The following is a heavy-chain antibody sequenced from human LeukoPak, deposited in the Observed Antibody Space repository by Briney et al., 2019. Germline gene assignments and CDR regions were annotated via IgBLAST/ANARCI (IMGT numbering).Heavy chain of an antibody. J-gene: IGHJ4*02. CDR3: ARDLTSTPNWEFDY. CDR2: INCNSGGT. D-gene: IGHD1-26*01. CDR1: GYTFADYF. Sequence: ASVKVSCKASGYTFADYFIQWVRQAPGQGLEWVGRINCNSGGTEYAQKFQDRVTMTRDTSINTAYVEVSSLKSDDTAVYYCARDLTSTPNWEFDYWGQGTLVTVSS. V-gene: IGHV1-2*06.